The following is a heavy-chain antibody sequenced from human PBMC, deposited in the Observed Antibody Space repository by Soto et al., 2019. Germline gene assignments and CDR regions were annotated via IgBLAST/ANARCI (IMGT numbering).Heavy chain of an antibody. J-gene: IGHJ4*02. D-gene: IGHD3-3*01. CDR1: GGSISSGGYY. CDR2: IYYSGST. V-gene: IGHV4-31*03. Sequence: TLSLTCTASGGSISSGGYYWSWIRQHPGKGLEWIGYIYYSGSTYYNPSLKSRVTISVDTSKNQFSLKLSSVTAADTAVYYCARSKVAGYYDATAYFDYWGQGTLVTVSS. CDR3: ARSKVAGYYDATAYFDY.